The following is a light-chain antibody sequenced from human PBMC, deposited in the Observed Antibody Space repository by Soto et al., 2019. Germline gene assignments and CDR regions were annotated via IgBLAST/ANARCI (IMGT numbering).Light chain of an antibody. Sequence: IQMTQSPSSLSASVGDTVTITCRASQGISSYLAWYQQKPGKAPKLLIYAASTLQSGVPSRFSGSGSGTDFTLTISCLQSEDFATYYCQQYYSYPPLTFGGGTKVDIK. J-gene: IGKJ4*01. CDR3: QQYYSYPPLT. V-gene: IGKV1-8*01. CDR2: AAS. CDR1: QGISSY.